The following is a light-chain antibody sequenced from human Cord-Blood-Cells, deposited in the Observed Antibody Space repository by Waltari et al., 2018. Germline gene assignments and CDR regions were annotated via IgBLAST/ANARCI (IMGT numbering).Light chain of an antibody. CDR3: QQSYST. Sequence: DLQMTQSPSSLSASVGDRVTITCRASQSISSYLNWYQQKPGKAPKLLIYAASSLQSGVPSRCSGSGSGTDFTLTISNLQPEDFATYYCQQSYSTFGQGTKVEIK. CDR1: QSISSY. J-gene: IGKJ1*01. V-gene: IGKV1-39*01. CDR2: AAS.